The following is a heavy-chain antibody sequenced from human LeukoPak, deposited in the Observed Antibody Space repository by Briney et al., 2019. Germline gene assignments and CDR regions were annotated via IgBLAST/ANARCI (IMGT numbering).Heavy chain of an antibody. CDR1: GFTFSTYN. J-gene: IGHJ4*02. CDR2: ISSSSSSYI. V-gene: IGHV3-21*01. D-gene: IGHD1-1*01. Sequence: GGSLRLSCAASGFTFSTYNMNWVRQAPGKGLEWVSSISSSSSSYIHYADSVRGRFTISRDNAKNSLFLQMNSLRGEDTAVYYCARCTTGKTFGSLREIKKSREIDYWGQGTLVTVSS. CDR3: ARCTTGKTFGSLREIKKSREIDY.